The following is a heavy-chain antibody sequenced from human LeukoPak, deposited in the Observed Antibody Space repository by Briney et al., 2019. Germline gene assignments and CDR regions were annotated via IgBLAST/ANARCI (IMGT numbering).Heavy chain of an antibody. CDR2: ISYDGSNK. D-gene: IGHD4-17*01. Sequence: GGSLRLSCAASGFTFSSYAMSWVRQAPGKGLEWVAVISYDGSNKYYADSVKGRFTISRDNSKNTLYLQMNSLRAEDTAVYYCAKDSTYGDYVDGGSAAFDYWGQGTLVTVSS. V-gene: IGHV3-30*18. CDR3: AKDSTYGDYVDGGSAAFDY. J-gene: IGHJ4*02. CDR1: GFTFSSYA.